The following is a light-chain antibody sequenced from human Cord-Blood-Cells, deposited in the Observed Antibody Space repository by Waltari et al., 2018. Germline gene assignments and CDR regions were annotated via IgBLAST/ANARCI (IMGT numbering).Light chain of an antibody. CDR2: WAS. CDR3: QQYYSTPLT. CDR1: QSVLYSSNNQNY. Sequence: DIVMTQSPDSLAVSLGERATINCKSSQSVLYSSNNQNYLAWYQQTPGQPPKLLIYWASTRESGVPDRFSGSGSGTDFTLTISSLQAEDVAVYYCQQYYSTPLTFGGGTKVEIK. V-gene: IGKV4-1*01. J-gene: IGKJ4*01.